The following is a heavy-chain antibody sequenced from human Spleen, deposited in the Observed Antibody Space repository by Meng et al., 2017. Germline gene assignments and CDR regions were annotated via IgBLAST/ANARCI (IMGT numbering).Heavy chain of an antibody. CDR2: LYHSGNT. Sequence: SQTLSLTCAVSGYSISGGYNWGWIRQPPGKGLEWIGSLYHSGNTYYNPSLKSRVTISADTSKNHFSLKLSSVTAADTAVYYCARGAVVTLIFYHAMDVWGQGTTVTVSS. J-gene: IGHJ6*02. CDR3: ARGAVVTLIFYHAMDV. D-gene: IGHD2-21*02. CDR1: GYSISGGYN. V-gene: IGHV4-38-2*01.